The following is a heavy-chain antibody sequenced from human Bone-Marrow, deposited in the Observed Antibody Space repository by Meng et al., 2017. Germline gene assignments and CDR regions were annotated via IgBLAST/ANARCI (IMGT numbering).Heavy chain of an antibody. V-gene: IGHV4-39*07. CDR3: ARGDSTSWFPDGFDI. D-gene: IGHD6-13*01. Sequence: SETLSLTCTVSGGSISSSSYYWGWVRQPPGKGLEWIGDIYYGGSTYYNPSLKSRVTMSVDTSKNQFSLKLSSVTAADTAVYYCARGDSTSWFPDGFDIWGQGSMVTVSS. J-gene: IGHJ3*02. CDR2: IYYGGST. CDR1: GGSISSSSYY.